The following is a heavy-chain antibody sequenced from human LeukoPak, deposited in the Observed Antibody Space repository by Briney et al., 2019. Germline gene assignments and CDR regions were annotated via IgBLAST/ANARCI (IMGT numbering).Heavy chain of an antibody. V-gene: IGHV4-59*08. D-gene: IGHD6-13*01. Sequence: SETLSLTCTVSGGSISSYYWSWIRQPPGMGLEWIGYIYYSGSTNCNPSLKSRVTISVDTSKNQFSLKLSSVTAADTAVYYCAIAAAGTSYFDYWGQGTLVTVSS. CDR3: AIAAAGTSYFDY. CDR1: GGSISSYY. J-gene: IGHJ4*02. CDR2: IYYSGST.